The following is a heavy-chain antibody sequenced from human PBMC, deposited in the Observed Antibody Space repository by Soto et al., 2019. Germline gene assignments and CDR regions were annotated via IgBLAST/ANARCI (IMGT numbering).Heavy chain of an antibody. Sequence: ASVKVCGKASGYTFTGYYVHWVRQAPGQGLEWMGWINPNSGGTNYAQKFQGRVTMTRDTSISTAYMELSRLRSDDTAVYYCASWDLRSGYYSVAAFDIWGQGTMVTVSS. D-gene: IGHD3-3*01. CDR3: ASWDLRSGYYSVAAFDI. J-gene: IGHJ3*02. CDR2: INPNSGGT. V-gene: IGHV1-2*02. CDR1: GYTFTGYY.